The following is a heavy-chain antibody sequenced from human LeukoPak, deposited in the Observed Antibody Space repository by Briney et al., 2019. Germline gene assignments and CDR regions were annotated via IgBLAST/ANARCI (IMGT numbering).Heavy chain of an antibody. CDR1: GFTFSGYG. CDR3: AKSPGDYVWGSYRFDY. CDR2: ISGSGGST. J-gene: IGHJ4*02. V-gene: IGHV3-23*01. Sequence: GGSLRLSCAASGFTFSGYGMHWVRQAPGKGLEWVSAISGSGGSTYYADSVKGRFTISRDNSKNTLYLQMNSLRAEDTAVYYCAKSPGDYVWGSYRFDYWGQGTLVTVSS. D-gene: IGHD3-16*02.